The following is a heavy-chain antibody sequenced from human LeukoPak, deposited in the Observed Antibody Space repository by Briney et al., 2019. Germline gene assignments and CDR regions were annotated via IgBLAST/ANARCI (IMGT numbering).Heavy chain of an antibody. J-gene: IGHJ4*02. CDR1: GFTFSSYR. CDR2: INSDGSST. D-gene: IGHD2-15*01. Sequence: PGGSLRLSCAASGFTFSSYRMHWVRQAPGKGLVWVSRINSDGSSTSYADSVKGRFTISRDNAKNTLYLQMNSLRAEDTAVYYCARDRVQYCSGGSCYSSDYWGQGTLVTVSS. CDR3: ARDRVQYCSGGSCYSSDY. V-gene: IGHV3-74*01.